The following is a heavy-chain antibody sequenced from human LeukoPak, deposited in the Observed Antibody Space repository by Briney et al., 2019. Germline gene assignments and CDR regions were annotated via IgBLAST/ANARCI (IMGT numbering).Heavy chain of an antibody. CDR1: GFTFSSYS. CDR2: ISSSTI. D-gene: IGHD3-10*01. J-gene: IGHJ4*02. Sequence: GGSLRLSCAASGFTFSSYSMNWVRQAPGKGLEWVSYISSSTIYYADSVKGRFTISRDNAKNSLYLQMNSLRAEDTAVYYCARDFEVRGVPVYYFDYWGQGTLVTVSS. CDR3: ARDFEVRGVPVYYFDY. V-gene: IGHV3-48*01.